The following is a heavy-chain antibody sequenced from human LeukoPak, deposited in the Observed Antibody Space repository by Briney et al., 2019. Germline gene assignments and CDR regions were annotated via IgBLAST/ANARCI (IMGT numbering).Heavy chain of an antibody. CDR1: GFTFSSYG. CDR2: IWYDGSNK. Sequence: PGGSLRLSCAASGFTFSSYGMHWVRQAPGKGLEWVAVIWYDGSNKYYADSVKGRFTISRDNSKNTLYLQMNSLRAEDTAVYYCARSRAHTYDFDYWGQGTLVTVSS. V-gene: IGHV3-33*01. CDR3: ARSRAHTYDFDY. D-gene: IGHD5-18*01. J-gene: IGHJ4*02.